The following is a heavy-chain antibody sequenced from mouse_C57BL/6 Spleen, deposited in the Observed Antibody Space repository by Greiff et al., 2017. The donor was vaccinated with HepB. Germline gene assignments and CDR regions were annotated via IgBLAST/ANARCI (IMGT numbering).Heavy chain of an antibody. V-gene: IGHV10-1*01. CDR1: GFSFNTYA. Sequence: EVKVIESGGGLVQPKGLLKLSCAASGFSFNTYAMNWVRQAPGKGLEWVARIRSKSNNYATYYADSVKDRFTISRDDSESMLYLQMNNLKTEDTAMYYCVRQGDGNYVYFDVWGTGTTVTVSS. J-gene: IGHJ1*03. CDR3: VRQGDGNYVYFDV. CDR2: IRSKSNNYAT. D-gene: IGHD2-1*01.